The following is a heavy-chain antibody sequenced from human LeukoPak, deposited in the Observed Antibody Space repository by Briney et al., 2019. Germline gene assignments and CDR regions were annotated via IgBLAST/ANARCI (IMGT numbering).Heavy chain of an antibody. V-gene: IGHV4-34*01. CDR2: INHSGST. J-gene: IGHJ4*02. Sequence: PSETLSLTCAVYGGSFSGYYWSWIRQPPGKGLEWIGEINHSGSTNYNPSLKSRVTISADTSKNQFSLKLSSVTAADTAVYYCARIGGYYDYWGQGTLVTVSS. CDR1: GGSFSGYY. CDR3: ARIGGYYDY. D-gene: IGHD3-22*01.